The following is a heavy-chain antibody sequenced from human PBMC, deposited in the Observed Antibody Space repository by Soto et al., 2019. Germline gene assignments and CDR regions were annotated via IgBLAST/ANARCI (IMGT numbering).Heavy chain of an antibody. CDR3: AREDRTNGYNYDY. V-gene: IGHV4-39*01. CDR2: IYYIGNT. D-gene: IGHD1-1*01. J-gene: IGHJ4*02. CDR1: GGSISSSNYY. Sequence: SETLSLTCSVSGGSISSSNYYWAWIRQPPGKGLEWIGSIYYIGNTYYNPSLKSRVTMSVDTSKNQFSLKVTSVTAADTAIYYCAREDRTNGYNYDYWGQGTLVTVSS.